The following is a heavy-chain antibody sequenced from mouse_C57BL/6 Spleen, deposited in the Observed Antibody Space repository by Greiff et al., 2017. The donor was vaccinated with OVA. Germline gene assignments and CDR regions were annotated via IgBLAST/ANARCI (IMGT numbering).Heavy chain of an antibody. Sequence: QVHVKQPGAELVMPGASVKLSCKASGYTFTSYWMHWVKQRPGQGLEWIGEIDPSDSYTNYNQKFKGKSTLTVDKSSSTAYMQLSSLTSEDSAVYYCARGGNYYGSRGAWFAYWGQGTLVTVSA. V-gene: IGHV1-69*01. CDR2: IDPSDSYT. D-gene: IGHD1-1*01. J-gene: IGHJ3*01. CDR3: ARGGNYYGSRGAWFAY. CDR1: GYTFTSYW.